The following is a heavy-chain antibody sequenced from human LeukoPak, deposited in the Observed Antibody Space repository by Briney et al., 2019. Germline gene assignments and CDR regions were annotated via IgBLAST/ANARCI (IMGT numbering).Heavy chain of an antibody. Sequence: GRSLRLSCAASGFTFDDYAMHWVRQAPGKGLEWVSSISSSSSYIYYADSLKGRFTISRDNAKNSLYLQMNSLRAEDTAVYYCAKNGGWYAFDIWGQGTMVTVSS. CDR2: ISSSSSYI. J-gene: IGHJ3*02. CDR3: AKNGGWYAFDI. V-gene: IGHV3-21*01. CDR1: GFTFDDYA. D-gene: IGHD1-1*01.